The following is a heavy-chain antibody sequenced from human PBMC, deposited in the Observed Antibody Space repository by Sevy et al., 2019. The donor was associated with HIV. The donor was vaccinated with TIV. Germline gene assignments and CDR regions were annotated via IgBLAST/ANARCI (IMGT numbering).Heavy chain of an antibody. CDR1: GFAMSSYW. CDR3: TRGSTGKYQVVFDY. D-gene: IGHD2-15*01. V-gene: IGHV3-7*03. CDR2: IKQDGSVR. Sequence: GGSLRLSCAASGFAMSSYWVTWVRQVPGKGLEWVANIKQDGSVRKYLDSVRGRFTISRDNAKNSVYLEMNSLRAEDTGLYYCTRGSTGKYQVVFDYWGQGTPVTVSS. J-gene: IGHJ4*02.